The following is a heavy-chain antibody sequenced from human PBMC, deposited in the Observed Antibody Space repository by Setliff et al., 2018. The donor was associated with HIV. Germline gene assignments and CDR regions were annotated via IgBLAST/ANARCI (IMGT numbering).Heavy chain of an antibody. Sequence: PGESLKISCKGSGYSFTSYWIGWVCQMPGKGLEWMGIIYPGDSDIRYSPSFQGQVTISADKAISTAYLQWSSLKASDTGMYYCARAGRGGGSYWTFDHWGQGTLVTVSS. V-gene: IGHV5-51*01. CDR2: IYPGDSDI. J-gene: IGHJ4*02. CDR1: GYSFTSYW. CDR3: ARAGRGGGSYWTFDH. D-gene: IGHD1-26*01.